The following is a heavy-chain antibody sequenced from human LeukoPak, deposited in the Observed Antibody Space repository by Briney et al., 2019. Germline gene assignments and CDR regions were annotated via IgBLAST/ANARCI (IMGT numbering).Heavy chain of an antibody. CDR2: INAGNGNT. J-gene: IGHJ4*02. V-gene: IGHV1-3*01. CDR3: ARGPPYCSSTSCYPPFDY. Sequence: GASVKVSCKASGYTFTSYAMHWVRQAPGQRLEWMGWINAGNGNTKYSQKFQGRVNIPRDTSASTAYMELSSLRSEDTAVYYCARGPPYCSSTSCYPPFDYWGQGTLVTVSS. D-gene: IGHD2-2*01. CDR1: GYTFTSYA.